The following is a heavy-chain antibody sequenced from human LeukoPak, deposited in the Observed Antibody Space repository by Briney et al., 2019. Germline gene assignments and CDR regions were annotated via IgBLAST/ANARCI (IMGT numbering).Heavy chain of an antibody. CDR1: GFTFSSYG. CDR3: AKDIRFGELLGRDYFDY. CDR2: IRYDGSNK. Sequence: GGSLRLSCAASGFTFSSYGMHWVRQAPGKGLEWVAFIRYDGSNKYYADSVKGRFTISRDNSKNTLYLQMNSLRAEDTAVYYCAKDIRFGELLGRDYFDYWGQGTLVTVSS. J-gene: IGHJ4*02. V-gene: IGHV3-30*02. D-gene: IGHD3-10*01.